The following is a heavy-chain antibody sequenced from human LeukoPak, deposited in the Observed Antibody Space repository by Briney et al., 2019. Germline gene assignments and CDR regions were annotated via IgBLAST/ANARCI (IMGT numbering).Heavy chain of an antibody. CDR3: ARRDDLDY. V-gene: IGHV3-21*01. CDR2: ISSSSDYI. J-gene: IGHJ4*02. Sequence: GGSLRLSCAGSGFTFSSYSFNWVRQAPGKGLEWVSSISSSSDYIDYADSVKGRFTISRDNAKNSLYLQMNSLRAEDTAVYYCARRDDLDYWGQGTLVTVSS. CDR1: GFTFSSYS. D-gene: IGHD3-3*01.